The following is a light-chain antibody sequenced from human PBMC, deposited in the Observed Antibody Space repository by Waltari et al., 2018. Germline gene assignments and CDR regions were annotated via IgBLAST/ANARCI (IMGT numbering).Light chain of an antibody. CDR2: WAS. CDR1: QSGLHGPTNKNY. V-gene: IGKV4-1*01. CDR3: QQHDTAPIT. Sequence: DLVMTQSPDSLSVSLGERTTINRKSSQSGLHGPTNKNYLAWYQQKPGQPLELLMYWASSRESGVADRVSGSGSGTEFTRTISSVEAEDVAVYDCQQHDTAPITFGQGIRLDIK. J-gene: IGKJ5*01.